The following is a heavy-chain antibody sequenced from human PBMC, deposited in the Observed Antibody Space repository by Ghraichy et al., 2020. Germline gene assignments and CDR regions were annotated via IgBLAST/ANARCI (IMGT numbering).Heavy chain of an antibody. CDR3: AKDWTSPGYYDSSDNAHTSSFDY. Sequence: GASLRLSCAASGFTFSSYAMSWVRQAPGKGLEWVSAISGSGGSTYYADSVKGRFTISRDNSKNTLYLQMNSLRAEDTAVYYCAKDWTSPGYYDSSDNAHTSSFDYWGQGTLVTVSS. V-gene: IGHV3-23*01. J-gene: IGHJ4*02. CDR2: ISGSGGST. CDR1: GFTFSSYA. D-gene: IGHD3-22*01.